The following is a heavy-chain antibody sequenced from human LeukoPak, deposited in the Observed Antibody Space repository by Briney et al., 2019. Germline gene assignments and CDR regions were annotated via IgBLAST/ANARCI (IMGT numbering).Heavy chain of an antibody. Sequence: GGSLRLSCEASGFNFISYSMGWVHQAPGKGLEWVASISGRSVFISYSDSVKGRFTISRDNTKNSLFLELSSLRPDDTAVYYCTRDQAVRYAFDIWGQGSVVTVSS. V-gene: IGHV3-21*01. CDR2: ISGRSVFI. CDR1: GFNFISYS. J-gene: IGHJ3*02. D-gene: IGHD3-10*01. CDR3: TRDQAVRYAFDI.